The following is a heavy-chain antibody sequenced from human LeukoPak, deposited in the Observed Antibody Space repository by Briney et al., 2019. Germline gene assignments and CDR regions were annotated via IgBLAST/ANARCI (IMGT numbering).Heavy chain of an antibody. D-gene: IGHD6-19*01. CDR1: GYTFTSYY. CDR2: INPSGGST. Sequence: ASVKVSCKASGYTFTSYYMHWVRQAPGQGLEWMGIINPSGGSTSYAQKFQGRVTMTRDTSTSTVYMELSSLRSEDTAVYYCARSPIQYSSGWYRQNWFDPWGQGTLVTVSS. J-gene: IGHJ5*02. CDR3: ARSPIQYSSGWYRQNWFDP. V-gene: IGHV1-46*01.